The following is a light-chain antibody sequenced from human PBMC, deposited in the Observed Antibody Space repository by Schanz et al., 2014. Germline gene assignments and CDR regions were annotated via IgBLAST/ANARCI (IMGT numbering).Light chain of an antibody. V-gene: IGLV2-14*03. CDR2: DVN. J-gene: IGLJ3*02. CDR1: SSDVGGYNY. Sequence: QSALTQPASVSGSPGQSITISCTGTSSDVGGYNYVSWYQQHPGKAPKLMIFDVNQRPSGVSNRFSGSKSGNTASLTISGLQAEDEADYYCSSYTSSNTVVFGGGTKLTVL. CDR3: SSYTSSNTVV.